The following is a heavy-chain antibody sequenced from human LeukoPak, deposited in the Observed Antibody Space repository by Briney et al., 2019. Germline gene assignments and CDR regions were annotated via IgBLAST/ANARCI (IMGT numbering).Heavy chain of an antibody. CDR2: MYPGDSDT. V-gene: IGHV5-51*01. CDR3: AASTYGSGSYVGFDS. Sequence: GESLKISCKASGYTFTNYWIGWVRQMPGKGLEWMGIMYPGDSDTRYSPSFQGQVTISADKSISTAYLQWSSLKASDTAMYYCAASTYGSGSYVGFDSWGQGTLVTVSS. J-gene: IGHJ4*02. D-gene: IGHD3-10*01. CDR1: GYTFTNYW.